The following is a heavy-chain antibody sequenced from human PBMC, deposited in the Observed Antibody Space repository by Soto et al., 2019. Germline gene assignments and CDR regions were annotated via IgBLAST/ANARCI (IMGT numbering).Heavy chain of an antibody. CDR3: ARKSHIYSGHSGFDY. Sequence: GASVKVSCKASGYTFTSYGISWVRQAPGQGLEWMGWISAYNGNANYAQKLQGRVTMTTDTPTSTAYMELRSLRSDDTAVYYCARKSHIYSGHSGFDYWGQGTLVTVSS. J-gene: IGHJ4*02. CDR1: GYTFTSYG. D-gene: IGHD5-12*01. CDR2: ISAYNGNA. V-gene: IGHV1-18*01.